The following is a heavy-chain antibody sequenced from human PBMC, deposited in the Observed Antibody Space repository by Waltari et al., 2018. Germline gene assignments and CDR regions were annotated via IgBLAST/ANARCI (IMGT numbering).Heavy chain of an antibody. Sequence: QVQLVQSGAEVKKPGASVKVSCKASGYTFTTYGISWVRQSPGQGLEWMGWISVYRGNTDYAQNLQGRVTMTTDTSASTAYMELRSLRSDDTAVYYCARDDREIQDYWGQGTLVTVSS. CDR2: ISVYRGNT. J-gene: IGHJ4*02. V-gene: IGHV1-18*04. D-gene: IGHD5-18*01. CDR1: GYTFTTYG. CDR3: ARDDREIQDY.